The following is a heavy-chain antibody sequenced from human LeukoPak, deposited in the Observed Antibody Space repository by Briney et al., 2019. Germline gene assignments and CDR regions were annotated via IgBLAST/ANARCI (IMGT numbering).Heavy chain of an antibody. D-gene: IGHD3-9*01. Sequence: GGSLRLSCAASGFTFRDYNMNGVRQAPGKGREGVSYITDRGSTIHYADSVNGRFTISRDNAKNSLYLQMNSLRAEDSAVYYCARSIGLTGGGVDVWGRGTTVTVSS. J-gene: IGHJ6*02. V-gene: IGHV3-11*01. CDR3: ARSIGLTGGGVDV. CDR1: GFTFRDYN. CDR2: ITDRGSTI.